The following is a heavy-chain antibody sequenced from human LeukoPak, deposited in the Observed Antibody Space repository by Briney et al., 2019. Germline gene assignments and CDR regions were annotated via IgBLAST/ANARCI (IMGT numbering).Heavy chain of an antibody. J-gene: IGHJ4*02. Sequence: SETLSLTCTVSGGSINTFYWSWIRQPAGKGLEWIGRIYTTGSTNYNPSLKSRVTMSVDTSKNQFSLKLTSVTAADTAVYYCARRIAARHFDYWGQGTLVTVSS. CDR1: GGSINTFY. CDR2: IYTTGST. D-gene: IGHD6-6*01. V-gene: IGHV4-4*07. CDR3: ARRIAARHFDY.